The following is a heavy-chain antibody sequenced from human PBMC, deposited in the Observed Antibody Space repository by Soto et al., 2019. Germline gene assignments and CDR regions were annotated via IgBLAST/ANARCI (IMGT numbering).Heavy chain of an antibody. CDR3: AKNLPRTGRFDY. J-gene: IGHJ4*02. CDR1: GASITSTTYF. Sequence: ASETLSLTCTLSGASITSTTYFWAWIRKPPGKGLEWVGNIYYSGKTHYNPSLKSRVTISVDRSKNQFSLQMSSVTAADTAVYYCAKNLPRTGRFDYWGQGSLVTVSS. CDR2: IYYSGKT. V-gene: IGHV4-39*01.